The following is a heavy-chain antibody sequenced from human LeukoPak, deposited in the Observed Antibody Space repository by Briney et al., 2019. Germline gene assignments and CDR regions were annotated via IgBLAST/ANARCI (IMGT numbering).Heavy chain of an antibody. CDR2: INSGGDDI. V-gene: IGHV3-21*05. CDR1: GFSFSLYA. J-gene: IGHJ4*02. D-gene: IGHD2-2*01. CDR3: ARDTIQPGLIDD. Sequence: GGSLRLSCAASGFSFSLYAMNWVRQAPGKGLEWISYINSGGDDIHYAASVKGRFTISRDDAGNTLFLQLSSLRAEDTAVYYCARDTIQPGLIDDWGQGTLVTVSS.